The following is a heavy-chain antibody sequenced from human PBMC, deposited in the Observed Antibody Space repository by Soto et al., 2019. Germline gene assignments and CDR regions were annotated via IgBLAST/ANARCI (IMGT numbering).Heavy chain of an antibody. CDR2: ISGSGGST. D-gene: IGHD2-2*02. J-gene: IGHJ4*02. V-gene: IGHV3-23*01. Sequence: EVQLLESGGGLVQPGGSLRLSCAASEFTFSSYAMSWVRQAPGKGLEWVSAISGSGGSTYYADSVKGRFTISRDNSKNTLYLQMNSLRAEDTAVYYCAIYQLLYGRIDYWGQGTLVTVSS. CDR3: AIYQLLYGRIDY. CDR1: EFTFSSYA.